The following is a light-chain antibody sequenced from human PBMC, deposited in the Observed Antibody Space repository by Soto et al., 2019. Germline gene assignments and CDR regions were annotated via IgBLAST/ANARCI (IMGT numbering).Light chain of an antibody. J-gene: IGKJ5*01. V-gene: IGKV3-20*01. CDR2: GAS. CDR1: QSVSSSY. CDR3: QQYGSSPPIT. Sequence: EIVLMQSPGTPFLSQGERATLSFRAIQSVSSSYLAWYQQKPGQAPRLLIYGASSRATGIPDRFSGSGSGTDFTLTISRLEPEDFAVYYCQQYGSSPPITFGQGTRLEIK.